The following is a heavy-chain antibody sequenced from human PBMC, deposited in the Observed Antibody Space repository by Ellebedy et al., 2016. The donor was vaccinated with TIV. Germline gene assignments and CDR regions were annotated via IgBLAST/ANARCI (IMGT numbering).Heavy chain of an antibody. CDR2: IKQDGSEK. Sequence: GESLKISXAASGFTFRDYWMTWVRQAPGKGLEWVANIKQDGSEKSYVDSVKGRFTISRDNAQNSLYLQMNSLRAEDTAVYYCARRTPGATTYYYAMDVWGQGTTVTVSS. D-gene: IGHD1-1*01. J-gene: IGHJ6*02. CDR1: GFTFRDYW. CDR3: ARRTPGATTYYYAMDV. V-gene: IGHV3-7*03.